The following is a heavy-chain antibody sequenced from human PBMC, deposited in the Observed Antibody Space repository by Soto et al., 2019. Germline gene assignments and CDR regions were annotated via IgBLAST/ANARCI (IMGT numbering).Heavy chain of an antibody. D-gene: IGHD5-12*01. CDR3: AIHSTGYEDS. V-gene: IGHV5-51*01. CDR1: GYSFTSYW. Sequence: GESLKISCKGSGYSFTSYWIGWVGQMPGKGLEWMGIIHPSDFDTRYSPSFQGQATIPAAKTITTAYLQWSSLRASDTAMYYCAIHSTGYEDSWGQGTLVTVSS. CDR2: IHPSDFDT. J-gene: IGHJ5*02.